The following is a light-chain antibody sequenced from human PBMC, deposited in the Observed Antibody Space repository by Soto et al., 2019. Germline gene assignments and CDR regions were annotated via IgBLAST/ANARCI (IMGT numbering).Light chain of an antibody. J-gene: IGLJ1*01. CDR3: QVWDSSSDRYV. CDR1: NIGSKL. V-gene: IGLV3-21*04. CDR2: YDS. Sequence: SYELTQPPSVSVAPGKTASITCGGDNIGSKLVHWYRQKPGHAPMLVIFYDSDRPSGIAERFSGSNSGNTATLTISRVEGGDEADYYCQVWDSSSDRYVFGTGTKLTVL.